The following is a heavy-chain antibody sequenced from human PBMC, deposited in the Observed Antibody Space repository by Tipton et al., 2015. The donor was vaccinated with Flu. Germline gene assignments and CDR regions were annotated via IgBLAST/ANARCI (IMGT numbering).Heavy chain of an antibody. J-gene: IGHJ3*02. CDR2: IYYSGST. Sequence: TLSLTCTVSGGSISSYYWSWIRQPPGKGLEWIGYIYYSGSTNYNPSLKSRVTTSVDTSKNQFSLNLRSVTAADTAVYYCARALNSGREYTFDIWGRGTVVTVSS. D-gene: IGHD1-26*01. CDR1: GGSISSYY. V-gene: IGHV4-59*01. CDR3: ARALNSGREYTFDI.